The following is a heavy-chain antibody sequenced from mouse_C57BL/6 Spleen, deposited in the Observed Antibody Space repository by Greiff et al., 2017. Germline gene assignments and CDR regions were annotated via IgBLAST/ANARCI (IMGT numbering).Heavy chain of an antibody. CDR1: GYTFTDYN. J-gene: IGHJ1*03. Sequence: VQLQQSGPELVKPGASVKMSCKASGYTFTDYNMHWVKQSHGKSLEWIGYINPNNGGTSSNQKFKGKATLTVNKSSSTAYMELRSLTSEDSAVYYCAPTGPYWYFDVWGTGTTVTVSS. D-gene: IGHD4-1*01. CDR2: INPNNGGT. V-gene: IGHV1-22*01. CDR3: APTGPYWYFDV.